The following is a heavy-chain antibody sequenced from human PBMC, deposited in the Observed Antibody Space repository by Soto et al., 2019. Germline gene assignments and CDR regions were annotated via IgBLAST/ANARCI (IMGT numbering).Heavy chain of an antibody. J-gene: IGHJ4*02. CDR3: ARDLIFGVVITHYDY. Sequence: ASVKVSCKASGYTFTSYGISWVRQAPGQGLEWMGWISAYNGNTNYAQKLQGRVTMTTDTSTSTAYMELRSLRSDDTAVYYCARDLIFGVVITHYDYWGQGTLVTVSS. V-gene: IGHV1-18*01. CDR1: GYTFTSYG. D-gene: IGHD3-3*01. CDR2: ISAYNGNT.